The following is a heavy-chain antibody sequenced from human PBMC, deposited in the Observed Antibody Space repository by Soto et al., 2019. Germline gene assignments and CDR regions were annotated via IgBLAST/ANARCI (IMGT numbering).Heavy chain of an antibody. CDR1: GGTFSSSA. CDR2: IIPLFRTP. D-gene: IGHD4-4*01. V-gene: IGHV1-69*12. Sequence: QVQLVQSGAEMKEPGSSVKVSCKTSGGTFSSSAISWLRQAPGQGLEWRGGIIPLFRTPDYAQKFQGRVTIAADESTSTAYMELSSLRSEDTAVYYCARDNDRLQLGGNYYYILDLWGQGTTITVSS. J-gene: IGHJ6*02. CDR3: ARDNDRLQLGGNYYYILDL.